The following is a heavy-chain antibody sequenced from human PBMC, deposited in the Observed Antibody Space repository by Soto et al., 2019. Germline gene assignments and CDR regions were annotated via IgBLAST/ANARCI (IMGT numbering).Heavy chain of an antibody. J-gene: IGHJ6*02. CDR3: AKGVVGTSAYYYYGMDV. CDR2: ISGSGGST. CDR1: GFTFSIYA. Sequence: GGSLRLSCAASGFTFSIYAMSWVRHAPGKGLEWVSAISGSGGSTYYADSVKGRFTISRDNSKNTLYLQMNSLRAEDTAVYYCAKGVVGTSAYYYYGMDVWGQGTTVTVSS. V-gene: IGHV3-23*01. D-gene: IGHD1-26*01.